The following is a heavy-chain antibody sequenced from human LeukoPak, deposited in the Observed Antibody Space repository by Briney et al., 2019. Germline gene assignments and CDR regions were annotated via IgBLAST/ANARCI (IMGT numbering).Heavy chain of an antibody. CDR2: INPNSGGT. J-gene: IGHJ4*02. CDR1: GYTFTGYY. D-gene: IGHD3-22*01. V-gene: IGHV1-2*02. CDR3: ARDLSMIVVVPTNYFDY. Sequence: ASVKVSCKASGYTFTGYYIHWVRQAPGQGLEWMGWINPNSGGTNYAQKFQGRVTMTRDTSISTAYMELSRLRSDDTAVYYCARDLSMIVVVPTNYFDYWGQGTLVTVSS.